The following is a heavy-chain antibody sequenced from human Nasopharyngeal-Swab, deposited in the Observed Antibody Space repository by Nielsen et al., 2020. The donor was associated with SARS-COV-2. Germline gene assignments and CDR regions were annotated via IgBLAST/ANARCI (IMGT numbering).Heavy chain of an antibody. D-gene: IGHD3-3*01. CDR3: ARDRYFYVSGSYNPDY. CDR1: GFSFSPYI. Sequence: GESLKISCAASGFSFSPYIMNWVRRAPGKGLEWVSSIGNSNEYIFYADSVKGRFTISRDNAKDTLYLQMDGLRVEDTAMYYCARDRYFYVSGSYNPDYWGQGTLVTVSS. J-gene: IGHJ4*02. CDR2: IGNSNEYI. V-gene: IGHV3-21*01.